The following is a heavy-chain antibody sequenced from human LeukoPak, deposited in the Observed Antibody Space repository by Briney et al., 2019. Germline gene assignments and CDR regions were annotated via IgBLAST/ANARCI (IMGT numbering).Heavy chain of an antibody. Sequence: PGGSLRLSCAASGFIFNKHAMSWVRQAPGKGLEWVSGLSGSGGSTDYADSVKGRFTVSRDNSKNTLFLQMNSLRAEDTAIYYCASHYGDYLDYFDYWGQGTLVTVSS. V-gene: IGHV3-23*01. CDR2: LSGSGGST. CDR1: GFIFNKHA. CDR3: ASHYGDYLDYFDY. J-gene: IGHJ4*02. D-gene: IGHD4-17*01.